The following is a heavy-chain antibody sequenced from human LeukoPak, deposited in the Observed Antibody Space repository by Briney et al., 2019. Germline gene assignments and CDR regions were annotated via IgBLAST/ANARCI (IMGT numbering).Heavy chain of an antibody. CDR2: IYTSGST. CDR1: GGSISSGSYY. Sequence: SETLSLTCTVSGGSISSGSYYWSWIRQPAGKGLEWIGRIYTSGSTNYNPSLKSRVTISVDTSKNQFSLKLSSVTAADTAVYYCARGDGHTAMVDYWGQGTLVTVSS. CDR3: ARGDGHTAMVDY. D-gene: IGHD5-18*01. V-gene: IGHV4-61*02. J-gene: IGHJ4*02.